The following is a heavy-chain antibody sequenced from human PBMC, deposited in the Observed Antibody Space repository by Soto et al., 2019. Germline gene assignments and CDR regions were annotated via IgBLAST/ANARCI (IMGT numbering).Heavy chain of an antibody. CDR1: GYTFTSYA. J-gene: IGHJ4*02. D-gene: IGHD6-19*01. Sequence: QVQLVQSGAEVKKPGASVKVSCKASGYTFTSYAMHWVRQAPGQRLEWMGWINAGNGNTKYSQKFQGRVTITRDTSSSTAYRELSSLRSEDTAVYYCATLLAVAGTGWGQGTLVTVSS. CDR2: INAGNGNT. CDR3: ATLLAVAGTG. V-gene: IGHV1-3*01.